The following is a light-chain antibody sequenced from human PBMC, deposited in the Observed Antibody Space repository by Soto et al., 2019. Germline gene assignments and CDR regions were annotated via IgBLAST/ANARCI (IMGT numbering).Light chain of an antibody. CDR3: QQYGSSPPIT. CDR2: AAS. J-gene: IGKJ4*01. V-gene: IGKV1-5*01. Sequence: DIQMTQSPSTLSGSVGDRVTITCRASQTISSWLAWYQQKPGKAPKLLIYAASNFQSGVPSRFSGSGSGTHFTLTISSLQPEDFAVYYCQQYGSSPPITFGGGTKV. CDR1: QTISSW.